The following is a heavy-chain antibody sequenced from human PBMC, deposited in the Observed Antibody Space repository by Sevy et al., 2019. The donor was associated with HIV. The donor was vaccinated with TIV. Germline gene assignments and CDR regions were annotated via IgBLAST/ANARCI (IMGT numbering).Heavy chain of an antibody. Sequence: GGSLRLSCAASGFAFSTHAMHWVRQAPGKGLEWVAVISYEGTETFYAASVEGRFTISRDNSKNMLSLKINSLRPEDMAEYYCARDGGNSVKWDPVYWGHGTLVTVSS. D-gene: IGHD1-26*01. CDR3: ARDGGNSVKWDPVY. CDR2: ISYEGTET. CDR1: GFAFSTHA. J-gene: IGHJ4*01. V-gene: IGHV3-30-3*01.